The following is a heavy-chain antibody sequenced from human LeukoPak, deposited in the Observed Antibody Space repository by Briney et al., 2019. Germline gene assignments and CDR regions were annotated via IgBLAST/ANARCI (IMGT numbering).Heavy chain of an antibody. D-gene: IGHD5-18*01. Sequence: ASVKVSCKASGNTFTDYYMHWGRQAPGQGLEWMGWINPNSGGTNYAQKFQGRVTMTRDTSISTAYMELSSLRSDDTAVYYCARDVESAWYDSWGQGTLVTVSS. V-gene: IGHV1-2*02. J-gene: IGHJ5*01. CDR1: GNTFTDYY. CDR3: ARDVESAWYDS. CDR2: INPNSGGT.